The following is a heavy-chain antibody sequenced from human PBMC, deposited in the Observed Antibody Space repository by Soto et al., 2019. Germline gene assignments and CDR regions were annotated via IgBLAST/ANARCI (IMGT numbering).Heavy chain of an antibody. J-gene: IGHJ4*02. Sequence: SVEASCKASGDSFTTYYMHWVRQAPGQGLEWMGIINPSCGRTTYAQKFQGRVTMTRDTSTSTFHMELSSLTSEDTAVYYCAGLYHYDSSGYYDYWGQGTLVTVSS. CDR2: INPSCGRT. CDR3: AGLYHYDSSGYYDY. D-gene: IGHD3-22*01. V-gene: IGHV1-46*01. CDR1: GDSFTTYY.